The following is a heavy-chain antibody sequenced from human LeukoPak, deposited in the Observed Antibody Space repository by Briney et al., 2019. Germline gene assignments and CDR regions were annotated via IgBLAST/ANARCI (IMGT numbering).Heavy chain of an antibody. V-gene: IGHV1-69*04. CDR3: ARPITIFGVAITDAFDI. CDR2: ITPILDTT. CDR1: GGSFSNFA. Sequence: GASVKVSCKASGGSFSNFAINWVRQAPGQGLEWIGKITPILDTTNYAQEFQGRVTITADKSSTTANIDSRTAYMELSRLRSDDTAVYYCARPITIFGVAITDAFDIWGQGTMVTVSS. D-gene: IGHD3-3*01. J-gene: IGHJ3*02.